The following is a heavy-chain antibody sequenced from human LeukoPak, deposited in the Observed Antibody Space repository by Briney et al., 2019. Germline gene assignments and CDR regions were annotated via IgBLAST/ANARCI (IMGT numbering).Heavy chain of an antibody. CDR1: GFTFSSYA. V-gene: IGHV3-30-3*01. J-gene: IGHJ4*02. CDR3: AKEGYDFWSGYPQYYFDY. Sequence: GGSLRLSCAASGFTFSSYAMHWVRQAPGKGLEWVAVISYDGSNKYYADSVKGRFTISRDNSKNTLYLQMNSLRAEDTAVYYCAKEGYDFWSGYPQYYFDYWGQGTLVTVSS. CDR2: ISYDGSNK. D-gene: IGHD3-3*01.